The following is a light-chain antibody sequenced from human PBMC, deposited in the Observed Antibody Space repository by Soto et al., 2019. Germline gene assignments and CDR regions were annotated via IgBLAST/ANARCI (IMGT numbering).Light chain of an antibody. J-gene: IGKJ1*01. V-gene: IGKV1-17*03. CDR3: QQYYSYPRT. Sequence: EIEMTQSPAAMSVSVGDRATITCRASQYISNYLAWFQQKPGKVPKRLIYGASNLQSGVPSRFSGSRSGTDFTLTITCLQSEDFATYYCQQYYSYPRTFGRGTKVDI. CDR1: QYISNY. CDR2: GAS.